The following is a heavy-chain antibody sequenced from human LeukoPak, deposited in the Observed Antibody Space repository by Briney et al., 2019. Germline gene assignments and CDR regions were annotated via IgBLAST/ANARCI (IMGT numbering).Heavy chain of an antibody. D-gene: IGHD3-22*01. CDR2: IYYSGST. V-gene: IGHV4-30-4*01. J-gene: IGHJ3*02. CDR3: ARNYYDSRGEAFDI. CDR1: GGSISSGDYY. Sequence: SQTLSLTCTVSGGSISSGDYYWSWIRQPPGKGLEWIGYIYYSGSTYYNPSLKSRVTISVDTSKNQFSLKLSSVTAADTAVYYCARNYYDSRGEAFDIWGQGTTVTVSA.